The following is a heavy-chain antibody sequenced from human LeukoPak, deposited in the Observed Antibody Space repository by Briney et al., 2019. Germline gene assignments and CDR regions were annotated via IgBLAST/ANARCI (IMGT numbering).Heavy chain of an antibody. CDR2: ISSSGSTI. V-gene: IGHV3-11*01. CDR3: AKSINSGCSAVIDY. J-gene: IGHJ4*02. D-gene: IGHD6-19*01. CDR1: GFTFSDYY. Sequence: GGSLRLSCAASGFTFSDYYMSWIRQAPGKGLEWVSYISSSGSTIYYADSVKGRFTISRDNAKNSLYLQMNSLRSEDTALYYCAKSINSGCSAVIDYWGQGTLVTVSS.